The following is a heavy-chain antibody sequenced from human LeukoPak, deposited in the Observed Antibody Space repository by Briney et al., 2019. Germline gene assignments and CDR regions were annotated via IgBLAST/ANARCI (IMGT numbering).Heavy chain of an antibody. CDR3: AKDRSIGTYYTFDH. D-gene: IGHD1-26*01. J-gene: IGHJ4*02. CDR1: GFTFSSYS. Sequence: GGSLRLSCAASGFTFSSYSMNWVRQAPGKGLEWVATISGSGVMTYYADSVKGRFTVSGDNSKNTVYLQMSSLTAADTAVYYCAKDRSIGTYYTFDHWGQGTLVTVSS. V-gene: IGHV3-23*01. CDR2: ISGSGVMT.